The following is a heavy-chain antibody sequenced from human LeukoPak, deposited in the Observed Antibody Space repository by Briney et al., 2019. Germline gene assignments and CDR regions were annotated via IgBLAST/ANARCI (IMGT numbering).Heavy chain of an antibody. CDR2: IYYSGST. V-gene: IGHV4-59*01. Sequence: SETLSLTCTVSGGSISSYYWSWIRQPPGKGLEWIGYIYYSGSTNYNPSLKSRVTISVDTSKNQFSLKLSSATAADTAVYYCAREVCSGGSCYFGESNWFDPWGQGTLVTVSS. CDR3: AREVCSGGSCYFGESNWFDP. D-gene: IGHD2-15*01. CDR1: GGSISSYY. J-gene: IGHJ5*02.